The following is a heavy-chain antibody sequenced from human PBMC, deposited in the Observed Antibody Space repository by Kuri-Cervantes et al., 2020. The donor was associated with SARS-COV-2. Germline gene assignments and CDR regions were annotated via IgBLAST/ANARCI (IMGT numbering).Heavy chain of an antibody. CDR2: IKQDGSEK. J-gene: IGHJ4*02. CDR1: HFTFSSYA. V-gene: IGHV3-7*01. CDR3: ARSYYDFWSGTYYFDY. Sequence: ETLSLTCAASHFTFSSYAFHWVRQAPGQGLEWVANIKQDGSEKYYVDSVKGRFTISRDNAKNSLYLQMNSLRAEDTAVYYCARSYYDFWSGTYYFDYWGQGTLVTVSS. D-gene: IGHD3-3*01.